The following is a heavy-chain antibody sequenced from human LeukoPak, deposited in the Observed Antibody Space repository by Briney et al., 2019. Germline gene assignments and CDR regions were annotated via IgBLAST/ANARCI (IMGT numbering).Heavy chain of an antibody. V-gene: IGHV3-7*01. Sequence: GGSLRLSCAASGFTFSSYWMSWVRQAPGKGLEWVANIKQDGSEKYYVDSVKGRFTISRDNAKNSLYLQMNSLRAEDTAVYYCARVWRYYGSGSYLFFFDYWGQGTLVTVSS. D-gene: IGHD3-10*01. J-gene: IGHJ4*02. CDR3: ARVWRYYGSGSYLFFFDY. CDR1: GFTFSSYW. CDR2: IKQDGSEK.